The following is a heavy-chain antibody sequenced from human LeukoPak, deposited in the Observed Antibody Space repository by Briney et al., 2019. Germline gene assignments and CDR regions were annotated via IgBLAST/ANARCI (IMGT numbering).Heavy chain of an antibody. D-gene: IGHD6-19*01. Sequence: SETLSLTCTVSGGSISSSSYYWGWIRQPPGKGLEWIGSIYYSGSTYYNPSLKSRVTISVDTSKNQFSLKLSSVTAADTAVYYCARVADLIAVAADAFDIWGQGTMVTVSS. V-gene: IGHV4-39*07. CDR3: ARVADLIAVAADAFDI. CDR2: IYYSGST. J-gene: IGHJ3*02. CDR1: GGSISSSSYY.